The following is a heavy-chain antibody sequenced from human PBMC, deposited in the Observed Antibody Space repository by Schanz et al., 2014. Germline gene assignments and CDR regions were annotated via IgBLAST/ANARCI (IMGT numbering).Heavy chain of an antibody. J-gene: IGHJ2*01. CDR1: GYTFTDYG. Sequence: QVQVVQSGAEVKKPGASVKVSCKASGYTFTDYGVIWVRQAPGQGLEWMGWISTSNGNTNYIQKLQGRVTMTTDTSTNTAYMELRSLRSDDTAHYYCVRVPSRDVSFDLWGRGTLVTVSS. CDR3: VRVPSRDVSFDL. V-gene: IGHV1-18*01. D-gene: IGHD3-16*01. CDR2: ISTSNGNT.